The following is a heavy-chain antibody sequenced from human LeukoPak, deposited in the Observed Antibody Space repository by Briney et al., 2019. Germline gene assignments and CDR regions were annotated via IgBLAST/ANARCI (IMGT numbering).Heavy chain of an antibody. D-gene: IGHD3-22*01. V-gene: IGHV1-2*02. CDR2: INPNSGGT. CDR1: GYTFTTYP. Sequence: ASVKVSCKASGYTFTTYPMNWVRQAPGQGLEWMGWINPNSGGTNYAQKFQGRVTMTRDTSISTAYMELSRLRSDDTAVYYCARAHKTYYYDSSGYFFFDYWGQGTLVTVSS. J-gene: IGHJ4*02. CDR3: ARAHKTYYYDSSGYFFFDY.